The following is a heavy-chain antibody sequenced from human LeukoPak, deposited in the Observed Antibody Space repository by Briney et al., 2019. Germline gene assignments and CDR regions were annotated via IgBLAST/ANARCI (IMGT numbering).Heavy chain of an antibody. Sequence: GGSLRLSCAASGFTFGSYAMSWVRQAPGKGLEWVSAISVSGANTYYPDSVKGRFTISRDNSKNTLYLQMNSLRAEDTALYYCAKGGGQTHQEGIDYWGQGTLVTVSS. CDR3: AKGGGQTHQEGIDY. D-gene: IGHD2-15*01. CDR1: GFTFGSYA. V-gene: IGHV3-23*01. CDR2: ISVSGANT. J-gene: IGHJ4*02.